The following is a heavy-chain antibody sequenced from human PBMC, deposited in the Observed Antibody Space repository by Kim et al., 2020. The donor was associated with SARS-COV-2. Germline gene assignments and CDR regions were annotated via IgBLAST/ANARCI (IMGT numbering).Heavy chain of an antibody. D-gene: IGHD3-3*01. CDR1: GFTFSSYE. J-gene: IGHJ4*02. Sequence: GGSLRLSCAASGFTFSSYEMNWVRQAPGKGLEWVSYITSSGSTKYYADSVKGRFTISRDIAKNSLYLQMNSLRAEDTAVYYCSREDYNFWSVSSTNSYYFDYWGQGTLVTVSS. CDR3: SREDYNFWSVSSTNSYYFDY. CDR2: ITSSGSTK. V-gene: IGHV3-48*03.